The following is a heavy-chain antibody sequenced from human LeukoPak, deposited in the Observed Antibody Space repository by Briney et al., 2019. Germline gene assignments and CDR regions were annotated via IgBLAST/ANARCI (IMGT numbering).Heavy chain of an antibody. V-gene: IGHV5-51*01. CDR1: GYSFTSYW. D-gene: IGHD2-15*01. CDR3: ARGAHCSGGSCYPEGDY. Sequence: GESLKISCKGSGYSFTSYWIGWVRQMPGKGLEWMGIIYPGDSDTRYSPSFQGQVTISADKSISTAYLQWSSLKASDTAMYYCARGAHCSGGSCYPEGDYWGQGTLVTASS. J-gene: IGHJ4*02. CDR2: IYPGDSDT.